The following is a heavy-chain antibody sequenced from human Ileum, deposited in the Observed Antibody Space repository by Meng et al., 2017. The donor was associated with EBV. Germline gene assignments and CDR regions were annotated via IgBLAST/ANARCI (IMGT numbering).Heavy chain of an antibody. CDR3: ARDSGYTRSWSRDY. J-gene: IGHJ4*02. D-gene: IGHD6-13*01. V-gene: IGHV7-4-1*02. Sequence: QVKLVQFGSELKKPGASGKVSCKASGYTFTRNAINWGRQAPGQGLEWMGWISTNTGNPTYAQGFAGRFVFSLDTSVSTAYLQISGLKAEDTAIYYCARDSGYTRSWSRDYWGQGTLVTVSS. CDR2: ISTNTGNP. CDR1: GYTFTRNA.